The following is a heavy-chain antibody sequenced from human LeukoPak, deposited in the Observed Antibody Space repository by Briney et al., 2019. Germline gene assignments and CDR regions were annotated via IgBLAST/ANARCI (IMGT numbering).Heavy chain of an antibody. CDR2: ISGSGGST. Sequence: PGGSLRLSCAASGFTFSSYAMSWVRQAPGKGLEWVSAISGSGGSTYYADSVKGRFTISRDNSKNTLYLQMNSLRAEDTAVYYCATRSTSDFWFFDSWGQGTLVTVSS. D-gene: IGHD2-2*01. CDR3: ATRSTSDFWFFDS. J-gene: IGHJ4*02. V-gene: IGHV3-23*01. CDR1: GFTFSSYA.